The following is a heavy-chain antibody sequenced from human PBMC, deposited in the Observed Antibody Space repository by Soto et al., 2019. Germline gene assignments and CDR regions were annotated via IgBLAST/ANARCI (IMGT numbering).Heavy chain of an antibody. D-gene: IGHD3-16*01. CDR2: INPETGGT. J-gene: IGHJ6*02. CDR3: ARERFQVISDGMDV. V-gene: IGHV1-2*02. CDR1: GYTFTSYD. Sequence: ASVKVSCKASGYTFTSYDINWVRQAPGQGLEWVGWINPETGGTSYAQKFQGRVTLSRDTSINTAYLELSSLRFDDAAVYFCARERFQVISDGMDVWGQGTTVTVSS.